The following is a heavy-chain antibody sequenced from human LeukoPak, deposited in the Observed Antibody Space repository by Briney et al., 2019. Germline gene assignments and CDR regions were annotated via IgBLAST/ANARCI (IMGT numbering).Heavy chain of an antibody. CDR1: GGTFSSYA. D-gene: IGHD3-10*01. Sequence: ASVKVSCKASGGTFSSYAISWVRQAPGQGLEWMGGIIPIFGTANYAQKFQGRVTITADESTSTAYMELSSLRSEDTAVYYCARDNIPSYYYGSGSYRHYGMDVWGQGTTVTVSS. CDR3: ARDNIPSYYYGSGSYRHYGMDV. CDR2: IIPIFGTA. V-gene: IGHV1-69*13. J-gene: IGHJ6*02.